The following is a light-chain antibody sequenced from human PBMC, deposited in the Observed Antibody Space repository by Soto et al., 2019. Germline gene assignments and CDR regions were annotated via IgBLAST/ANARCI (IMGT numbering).Light chain of an antibody. CDR2: DVN. J-gene: IGLJ3*02. CDR1: SSDVGGYNY. V-gene: IGLV2-14*01. Sequence: QSALTQPASVSGSPGQSITISCTGTSSDVGGYNYVSWYQQHPGKAPKLMIYDVNNRPSGVSNRFSGSKSGNTASLTISGLQAEDEADYYCSSYTSTNTPWVFGGGTKVTVL. CDR3: SSYTSTNTPWV.